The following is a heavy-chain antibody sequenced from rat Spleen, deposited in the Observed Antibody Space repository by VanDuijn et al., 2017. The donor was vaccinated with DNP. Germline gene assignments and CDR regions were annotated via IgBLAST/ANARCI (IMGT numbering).Heavy chain of an antibody. D-gene: IGHD1-6*01. CDR2: IIYDGSGT. CDR1: GFTFSDYA. Sequence: EVQLVESGGGLVQPGNSLKLSCAASGFTFSDYAMAWVRQSPKKGLEWVATIIYDGSGTYYRDSVKGRFTISRDNAKSTLYLQVDSLRSEDTANYYCTTSAYTTDYYYVNWFAYWGQGTLVTVSS. V-gene: IGHV5S10*01. CDR3: TTSAYTTDYYYVNWFAY. J-gene: IGHJ3*01.